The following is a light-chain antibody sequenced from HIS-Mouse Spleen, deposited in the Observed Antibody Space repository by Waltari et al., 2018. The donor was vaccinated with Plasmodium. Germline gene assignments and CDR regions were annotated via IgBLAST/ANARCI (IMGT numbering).Light chain of an antibody. J-gene: IGLJ3*02. CDR2: DVS. CDR3: SSYTSSSTWV. Sequence: QSALTPPASASGSPGQSITISCTGTSSDVGGYNSVSWYQQHPGKAPKLMIYDVSNRPSGVSNRFSGSKSGNTASLTISGLQAEDEADYYCSSYTSSSTWVFGGGTKLTVL. V-gene: IGLV2-14*03. CDR1: SSDVGGYNS.